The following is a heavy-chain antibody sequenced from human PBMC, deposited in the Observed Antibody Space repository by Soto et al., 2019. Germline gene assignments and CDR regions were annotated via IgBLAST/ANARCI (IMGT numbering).Heavy chain of an antibody. J-gene: IGHJ4*02. CDR2: ISYDGSNK. D-gene: IGHD2-15*01. V-gene: IGHV3-30-3*01. CDR3: ARVGSVVAADSQFDY. CDR1: GFTFSSYA. Sequence: QVQLVESGGGVVQPGRSLRLSCAASGFTFSSYAMHWVRQAPGKGLEWVAVISYDGSNKYYADSVKGRFTISRDNSKNTLYLQLNSLRAEDRAVYYCARVGSVVAADSQFDYWAQGPLVTVSS.